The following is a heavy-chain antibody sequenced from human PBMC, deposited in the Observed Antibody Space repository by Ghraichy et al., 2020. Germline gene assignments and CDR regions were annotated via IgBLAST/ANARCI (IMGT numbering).Heavy chain of an antibody. J-gene: IGHJ4*02. CDR3: ASPSPYSGSYWSFDY. V-gene: IGHV3-74*01. Sequence: LSLTCAASGFTFSSYWMHWVRQAPGKGLVWVSRINSDGSSTSYADSVKGRFTISRDNAKNTLYLQMNSLRAEDTAVYYCASPSPYSGSYWSFDYWGQGTLVTVSS. CDR2: INSDGSST. CDR1: GFTFSSYW. D-gene: IGHD1-26*01.